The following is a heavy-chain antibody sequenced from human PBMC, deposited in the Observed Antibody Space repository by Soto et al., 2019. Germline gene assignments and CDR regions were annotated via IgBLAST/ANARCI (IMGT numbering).Heavy chain of an antibody. J-gene: IGHJ5*02. V-gene: IGHV3-23*01. CDR2: LLRSGSSA. CDR3: AKDAISGDGIWLMDS. CDR1: GFTFRDYA. D-gene: IGHD4-17*01. Sequence: GGSLRLSCAASGFTFRDYAMTWARQAPGKGLEWVSSLLRSGSSAYYADSVRGRFSISSDTSANSLYLQMDNLRAEDTAIYYCAKDAISGDGIWLMDSWGQGTVVTVSS.